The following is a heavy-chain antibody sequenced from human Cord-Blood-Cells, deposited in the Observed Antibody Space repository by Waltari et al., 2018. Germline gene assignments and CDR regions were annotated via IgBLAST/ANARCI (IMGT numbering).Heavy chain of an antibody. CDR3: AKGGIAARPLDY. Sequence: VQLLESGGGLVQPGGSLRLSCAASGFTFISYAMCWGRQAPGKGLECVSAISGSGGSTYYADSVKGRFTISRDNSKNTLYLQMNSLRAEDTAVYYCAKGGIAARPLDYWGQGTLVTVSS. D-gene: IGHD6-6*01. CDR1: GFTFISYA. CDR2: ISGSGGST. V-gene: IGHV3-23*01. J-gene: IGHJ4*02.